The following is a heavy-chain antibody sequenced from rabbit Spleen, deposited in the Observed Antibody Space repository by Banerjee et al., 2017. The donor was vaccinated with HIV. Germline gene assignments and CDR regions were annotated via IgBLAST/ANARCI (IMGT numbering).Heavy chain of an antibody. Sequence: QSLEESGGDLVKPGASLTLTCTASGFSFSSSDYMCWVRQAPWKGLEWIACIDAGSSDFTYFASWAKGRFTISKTSSTTVTLQMTRLTAADTATYFCARDTASSFSSYGMDLWGPGTLVTVS. J-gene: IGHJ6*01. CDR1: GFSFSSSDY. CDR3: ARDTASSFSSYGMDL. D-gene: IGHD8-1*01. V-gene: IGHV1S40*01. CDR2: IDAGSSDFT.